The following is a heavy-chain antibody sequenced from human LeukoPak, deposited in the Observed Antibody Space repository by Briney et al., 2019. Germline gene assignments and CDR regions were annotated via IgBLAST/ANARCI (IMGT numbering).Heavy chain of an antibody. Sequence: SETLSLTCAVYGGSFSGYYWSWIRQPPGKGLEWIGEINHRGSTNYNPSLKSRVTISVDTSKNQFSLKLSSVTAADTAVYYCARGLWFGDENPPYFDYWGQGTLVTVSS. CDR1: GGSFSGYY. CDR3: ARGLWFGDENPPYFDY. J-gene: IGHJ4*02. CDR2: INHRGST. V-gene: IGHV4-34*01. D-gene: IGHD3-10*01.